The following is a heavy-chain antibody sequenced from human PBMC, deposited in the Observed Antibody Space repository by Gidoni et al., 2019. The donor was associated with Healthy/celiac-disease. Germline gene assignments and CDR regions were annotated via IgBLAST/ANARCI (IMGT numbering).Heavy chain of an antibody. CDR3: AKVVDYDSSGYDY. J-gene: IGHJ4*02. D-gene: IGHD3-22*01. Sequence: EVQLLESGGGWVQPGGSLRLSCAASGFTFSSYAMSWVRQAPGKGLEWVSAISGSGGSTYYADSVTGRFTISRDNSKNTLYLQMNSLRAEDTAVYYCAKVVDYDSSGYDYWGQGTLVTVSS. V-gene: IGHV3-23*01. CDR2: ISGSGGST. CDR1: GFTFSSYA.